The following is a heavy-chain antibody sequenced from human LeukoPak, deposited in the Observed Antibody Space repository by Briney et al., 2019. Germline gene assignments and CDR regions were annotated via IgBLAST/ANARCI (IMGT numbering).Heavy chain of an antibody. Sequence: ASVKVSCKASGYSFTTFYMHWVRQAPGQGLEWIGIINPSGGTTSQAQKFQGRVTMTRDTSISTAYMELSRLRSDDTAVYYCARGGYYYDSSGYYDAFDIWGQGTMVTVSS. CDR1: GYSFTTFY. CDR3: ARGGYYYDSSGYYDAFDI. D-gene: IGHD3-22*01. CDR2: INPSGGTT. J-gene: IGHJ3*02. V-gene: IGHV1-46*01.